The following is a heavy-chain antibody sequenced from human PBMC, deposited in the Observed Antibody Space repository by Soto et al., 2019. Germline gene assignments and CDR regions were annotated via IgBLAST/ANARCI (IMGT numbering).Heavy chain of an antibody. D-gene: IGHD4-17*01. CDR3: AHSGEFSDYYGDYTGGYFAL. CDR1: GFSLSTSGVG. J-gene: IGHJ2*01. Sequence: QITLKESGPTLVKPTQTLTLTCTFSGFSLSTSGVGVGWIRQPPGNALELLALIYWDDDKRYSPSLKSRLTITKDTSKNPVVLTMTSMDPVDTATYYCAHSGEFSDYYGDYTGGYFALWGRGTLVTVSS. V-gene: IGHV2-5*02. CDR2: IYWDDDK.